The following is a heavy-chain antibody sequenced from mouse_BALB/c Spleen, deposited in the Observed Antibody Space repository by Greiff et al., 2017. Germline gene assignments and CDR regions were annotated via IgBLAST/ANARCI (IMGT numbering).Heavy chain of an antibody. Sequence: VQLQQSGAELVRPGASVKLSCTASGFNINDYYMHWVKQRPEQGLEWIGWIDPGNGDTEYAPKFQGKATMTADKSSNTAYLQLSSLTSEDTAVYYCDCYGNSRDYWGQGTSVTVSS. CDR3: DCYGNSRDY. D-gene: IGHD2-1*01. CDR2: IDPGNGDT. V-gene: IGHV14-4*02. CDR1: GFNINDYY. J-gene: IGHJ4*01.